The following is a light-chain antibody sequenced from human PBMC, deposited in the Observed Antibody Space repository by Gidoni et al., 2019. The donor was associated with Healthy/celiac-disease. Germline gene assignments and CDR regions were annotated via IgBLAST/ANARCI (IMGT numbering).Light chain of an antibody. CDR2: GKN. CDR1: NLRSYY. Sequence: SSELTQDPAVSVALGQTVRITCQGDNLRSYYATWYQQKPGQAPVVVIYGKNNRPSGIPDRFSGSSSGNTASLTITGAQAEDVADYYCNSRDSSGNHVVFGGGTKLTVL. V-gene: IGLV3-19*01. J-gene: IGLJ2*01. CDR3: NSRDSSGNHVV.